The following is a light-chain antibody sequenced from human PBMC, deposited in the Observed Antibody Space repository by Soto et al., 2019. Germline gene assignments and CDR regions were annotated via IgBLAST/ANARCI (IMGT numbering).Light chain of an antibody. Sequence: EIVLTQSPATLSLSPGEGATLSCRASQGISSYLAWYQQKPGQAPRLLIYDASNRATGVPARFSGFRSGADFTLTITSLEPEDFAVYYCQQRSNWPLTFGGGTKVEIK. V-gene: IGKV3D-11*01. CDR3: QQRSNWPLT. J-gene: IGKJ4*01. CDR2: DAS. CDR1: QGISSY.